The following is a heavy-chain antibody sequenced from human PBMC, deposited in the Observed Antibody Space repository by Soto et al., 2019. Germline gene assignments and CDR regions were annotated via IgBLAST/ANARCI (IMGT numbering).Heavy chain of an antibody. Sequence: GGSLRLSCAASGFTFSSYSMNWVRQAPGKGLEWVSSISSSSSYIYYADSVKGRFTISRDNAKNSLYLQMNSLRAEDTAVYYCARDRLWFGEIYYYMDVWGKGTTVTVSS. CDR2: ISSSSSYI. CDR3: ARDRLWFGEIYYYMDV. D-gene: IGHD3-10*01. J-gene: IGHJ6*03. CDR1: GFTFSSYS. V-gene: IGHV3-21*01.